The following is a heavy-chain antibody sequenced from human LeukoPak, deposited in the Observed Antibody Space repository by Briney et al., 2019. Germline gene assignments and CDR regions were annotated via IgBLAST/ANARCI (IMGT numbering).Heavy chain of an antibody. CDR1: GFTFSTYA. V-gene: IGHV3-23*01. CDR2: ISNSGDST. D-gene: IGHD1-14*01. Sequence: PGGSLRLSCAASGFTFSTYAINWVRQAPGEGLQWVSGISNSGDSTYYLDSVKGRFTISRDNSKNTLHLQMSSLRAEDTALYYCVKDRCDRATCPEVWGQGTLVTVSS. CDR3: VKDRCDRATCPEV. J-gene: IGHJ4*02.